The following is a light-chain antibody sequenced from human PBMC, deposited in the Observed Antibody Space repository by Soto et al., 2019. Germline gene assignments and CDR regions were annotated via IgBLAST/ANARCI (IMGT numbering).Light chain of an antibody. Sequence: QSVLTQPPSASGSPGQSVTISCTGTSSDVGGYNYVSWYQQHPGNAPTLMIYEVSKRPSGVPDRFSGSKSGNTASLTVSGLQTEDEADYYCSSYADSNSWVFGGGTKVTVL. CDR1: SSDVGGYNY. CDR2: EVS. CDR3: SSYADSNSWV. J-gene: IGLJ3*02. V-gene: IGLV2-8*01.